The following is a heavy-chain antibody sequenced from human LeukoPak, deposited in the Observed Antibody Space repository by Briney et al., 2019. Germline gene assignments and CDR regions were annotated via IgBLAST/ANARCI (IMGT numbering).Heavy chain of an antibody. CDR2: ISAYNGNT. V-gene: IGHV1-18*01. D-gene: IGHD2-15*01. Sequence: GASVKVSCKASGYTFTSYGISWVRQAPGQGLEWMGWISAYNGNTNYAQKLQGRVTMTTDTSTSTAYMELRSLRSDDTAVYYCARGPPVAATSDYFDYWGQGTLVTVSS. CDR3: ARGPPVAATSDYFDY. CDR1: GYTFTSYG. J-gene: IGHJ4*02.